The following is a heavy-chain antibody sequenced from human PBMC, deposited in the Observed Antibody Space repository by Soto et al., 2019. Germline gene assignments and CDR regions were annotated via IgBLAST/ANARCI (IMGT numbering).Heavy chain of an antibody. Sequence: TGLEWIGYIYYSGSTNYNPSLKSRVTISVDTSKNQFSLKLSSVTAADTAVYYCARGRGTVGPIDYWGQGTLVTVSS. D-gene: IGHD4-17*01. CDR2: IYYSGST. V-gene: IGHV4-59*01. J-gene: IGHJ4*02. CDR3: ARGRGTVGPIDY.